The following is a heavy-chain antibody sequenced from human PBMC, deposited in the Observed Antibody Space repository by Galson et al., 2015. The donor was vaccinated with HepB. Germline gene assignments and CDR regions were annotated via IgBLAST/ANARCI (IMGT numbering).Heavy chain of an antibody. CDR1: GFTFSSYW. V-gene: IGHV3-74*01. D-gene: IGHD3-3*01. CDR2: INSDGSST. Sequence: SLRLSCAASGFTFSSYWMHWVRRAPGKGLVWVSRINSDGSSTSYADSVKGRFTISRDNAKNTLYLQMNSLRAEDTAVYYCARATIFGVVIWFDPWGQGTLVTVSS. J-gene: IGHJ5*02. CDR3: ARATIFGVVIWFDP.